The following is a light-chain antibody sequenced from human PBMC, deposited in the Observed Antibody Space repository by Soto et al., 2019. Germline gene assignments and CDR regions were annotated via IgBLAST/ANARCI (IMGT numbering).Light chain of an antibody. Sequence: DLQMTQSPSSLSASVGDRVTITCQASQDIKNYLNWYQQKPGKAPKLLIYEASNLETGVPSRFSGSGSWRSFTFTISSLQPEDIATYYCQQCADFITFGGGTRIEIK. CDR2: EAS. CDR1: QDIKNY. CDR3: QQCADFIT. J-gene: IGKJ4*01. V-gene: IGKV1-33*01.